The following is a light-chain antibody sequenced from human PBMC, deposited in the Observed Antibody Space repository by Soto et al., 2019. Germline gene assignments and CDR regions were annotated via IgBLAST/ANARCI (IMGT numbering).Light chain of an antibody. Sequence: EIVLTQSPGTLSLSAGERSTLSCRASQSVSSSYLAWYQQKPGQAPRLLIYGASSRATGIPDRFSGSGSGTDFTLTISRLEPEDFAVYYRQQYCSSPRTFGQGTKVDIK. CDR2: GAS. V-gene: IGKV3-20*01. CDR3: QQYCSSPRT. CDR1: QSVSSSY. J-gene: IGKJ1*01.